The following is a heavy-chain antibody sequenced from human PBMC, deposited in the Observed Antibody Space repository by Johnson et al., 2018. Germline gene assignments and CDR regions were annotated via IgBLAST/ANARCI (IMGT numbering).Heavy chain of an antibody. D-gene: IGHD1-7*01. J-gene: IGHJ6*02. CDR1: GGTFSSYT. CDR3: AREQIGITGTGGQGNYYGMDV. CDR2: IIPILGIA. Sequence: VQLVESGAEVKKPGSSVKVSCKASGGTFSSYTISWVRQAPGQGLEWMGRIIPILGIANYAQKFQGRVTITADKSTSTAYMERSSRRSEDTAVYCCAREQIGITGTGGQGNYYGMDVWGQGTTVTVSS. V-gene: IGHV1-69*09.